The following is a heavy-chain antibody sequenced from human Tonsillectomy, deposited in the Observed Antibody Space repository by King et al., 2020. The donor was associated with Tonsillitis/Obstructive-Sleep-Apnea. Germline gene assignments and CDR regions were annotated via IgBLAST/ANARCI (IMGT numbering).Heavy chain of an antibody. CDR3: TTVPRYQQPGGYYGMDV. J-gene: IGHJ6*02. V-gene: IGHV3-15*07. CDR1: GFTFSNAW. D-gene: IGHD2-2*01. Sequence: VQLVESGGGLVKPGGSLRLSCAASGFTFSNAWMNWVRQAPGKGLEWVGRIKSKTDGGTTDYAAPVKGRFTISRNDSKNTLYLQMNSLKTEDTAVYYCTTVPRYQQPGGYYGMDVWGQGTTVTVSS. CDR2: IKSKTDGGTT.